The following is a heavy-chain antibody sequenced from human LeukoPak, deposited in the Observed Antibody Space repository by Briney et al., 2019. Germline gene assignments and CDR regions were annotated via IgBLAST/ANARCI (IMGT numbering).Heavy chain of an antibody. D-gene: IGHD1-26*01. V-gene: IGHV4-59*01. CDR3: ARNSGSYFDY. Sequence: SETLSLTCTVSGGSISSYYWSWIRQPPGKGLEWIVYIYYSGSTNYNPSLKSRVTISVDTSKNQFSLKLSSVTAADTAVYYCARNSGSYFDYWGQGTLVTVSS. J-gene: IGHJ4*02. CDR2: IYYSGST. CDR1: GGSISSYY.